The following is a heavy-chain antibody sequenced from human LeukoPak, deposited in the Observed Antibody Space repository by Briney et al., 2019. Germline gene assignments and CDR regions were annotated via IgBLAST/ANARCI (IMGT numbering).Heavy chain of an antibody. J-gene: IGHJ3*02. CDR2: IYTSGST. Sequence: SETLSLTCTVSGGSISSYYWSWIRQPAGKGLEWIGRIYTSGSTNYNPSLKSRVTMSVDTSKNQFSLKLSSVTAADTAVYYCARVVYCSGGSCYSVAFDIWGQGTMVTVSS. CDR3: ARVVYCSGGSCYSVAFDI. V-gene: IGHV4-4*07. CDR1: GGSISSYY. D-gene: IGHD2-15*01.